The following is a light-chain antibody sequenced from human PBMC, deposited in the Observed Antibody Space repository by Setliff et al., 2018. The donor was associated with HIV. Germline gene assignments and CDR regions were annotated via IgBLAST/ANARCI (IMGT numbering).Light chain of an antibody. V-gene: IGLV2-23*02. CDR3: CSYTGDNVLYV. CDR1: SSDIGSYNL. CDR2: EVN. J-gene: IGLJ1*01. Sequence: QSALTQPASVSGSPGQSITISCTGTSSDIGSYNLVSWYQQHPGRAPKLIIYEVNKRPSEVSARFSASKSGNTASLTISELQADDEADYYCCSYTGDNVLYVLGTGTKVTVL.